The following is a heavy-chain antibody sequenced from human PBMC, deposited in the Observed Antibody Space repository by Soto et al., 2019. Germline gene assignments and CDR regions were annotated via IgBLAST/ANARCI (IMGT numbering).Heavy chain of an antibody. Sequence: GGSLRLSCAGSGLTFRNDWLSWVRQAPGKGLEWVANINQDGSERYYVDSVRGRSTISRDNVENSLYLQLNSLRPEDTAVYYCAVYGYGVSEAAYWGQGTLVTVSS. D-gene: IGHD4-17*01. CDR3: AVYGYGVSEAAY. CDR2: INQDGSER. J-gene: IGHJ4*02. V-gene: IGHV3-7*03. CDR1: GLTFRNDW.